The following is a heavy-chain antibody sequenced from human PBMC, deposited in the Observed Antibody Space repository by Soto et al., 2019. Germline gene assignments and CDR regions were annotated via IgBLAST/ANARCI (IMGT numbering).Heavy chain of an antibody. CDR3: AMVDVYVTPSPQDV. V-gene: IGHV1-18*01. CDR2: INTYNGNT. Sequence: ASVKLSCKASGYTFTRYGSGWARQAPGQGLEWMGWINTYNGNTNYAQNVQGRVTLTTDTSTSTAYMELRSLRSNDTAIYYCAMVDVYVTPSPQDVWGQGTTVTAP. J-gene: IGHJ6*02. D-gene: IGHD3-16*01. CDR1: GYTFTRYG.